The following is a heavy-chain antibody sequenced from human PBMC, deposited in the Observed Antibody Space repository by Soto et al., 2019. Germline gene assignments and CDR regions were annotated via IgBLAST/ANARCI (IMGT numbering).Heavy chain of an antibody. CDR1: GGTISGYY. Sequence: PSATLCITCSVSGGTISGYYWTWIRQPAGKGLEWIGRIYSSGNTKYNPSLQSRVTMSLDTSNNQFSLRLTSVTAADTAVYYCARGQRFSDWFDPWGQGTLVTVSS. D-gene: IGHD3-3*01. CDR3: ARGQRFSDWFDP. V-gene: IGHV4-4*07. J-gene: IGHJ5*02. CDR2: IYSSGNT.